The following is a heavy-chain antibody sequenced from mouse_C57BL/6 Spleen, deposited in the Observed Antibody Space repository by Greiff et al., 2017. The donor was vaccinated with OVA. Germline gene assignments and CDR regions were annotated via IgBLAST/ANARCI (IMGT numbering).Heavy chain of an antibody. V-gene: IGHV1-55*01. CDR2: IYPGSGST. CDR1: GYTFTSYW. D-gene: IGHD1-1*01. J-gene: IGHJ2*01. CDR3: AREYTTVVATDYFDY. Sequence: VQLQQPGAELVKPGASVKMSCKASGYTFTSYWITWVKQRPGQGLEWIGDIYPGSGSTNYNEKFKSKATLTVDTSSSTAYMQLSSLTSEDSAVYYCAREYTTVVATDYFDYWGQGTTLTVSS.